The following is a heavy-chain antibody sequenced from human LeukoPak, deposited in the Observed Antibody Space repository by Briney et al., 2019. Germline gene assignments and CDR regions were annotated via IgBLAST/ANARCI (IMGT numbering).Heavy chain of an antibody. J-gene: IGHJ3*02. CDR1: GFTFSSYS. V-gene: IGHV3-21*04. D-gene: IGHD3-16*02. Sequence: GGSLRLSCVASGFTFSSYSMNWVRQAPGKGLEWVSSISSSSSYKYCTDSVKGRFTISRDNAKNSLYLQMNSLRAEDTAVYYCANRRDGFDIWGQGTMVTVSS. CDR2: ISSSSSYK. CDR3: ANRRDGFDI.